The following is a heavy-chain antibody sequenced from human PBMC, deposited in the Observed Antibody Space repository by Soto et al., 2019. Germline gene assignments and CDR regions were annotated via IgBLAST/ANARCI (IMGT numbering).Heavy chain of an antibody. J-gene: IGHJ6*02. Sequence: QVQLVESGGGLVKPGGSLRLSCAASGFTFSDYYMSWIRQAPGKGLEWVSYISSSGSTIYYADSVKGRFTISRVNAKNSLYLQMNSLRAEDTAVYYCARVGEYCSGGSCYPVYYYYGMDVWGQGTTVTVSS. CDR2: ISSSGSTI. CDR3: ARVGEYCSGGSCYPVYYYYGMDV. D-gene: IGHD2-15*01. CDR1: GFTFSDYY. V-gene: IGHV3-11*01.